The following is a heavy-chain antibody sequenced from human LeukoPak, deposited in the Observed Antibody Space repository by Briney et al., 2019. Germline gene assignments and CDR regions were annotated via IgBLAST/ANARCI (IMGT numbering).Heavy chain of an antibody. CDR3: ARVRYCSGGSCYGNWYDP. CDR2: ITSSSSYI. Sequence: PGGSLRLSCAASGFTLSSYSMNWVRQAPGKGLEWVSSITSSSSYIYYADSVRGRFTISRDNGKNSLYLQMNSLRAEDTAVYYCARVRYCSGGSCYGNWYDPWGQGTLVTVSS. V-gene: IGHV3-21*01. J-gene: IGHJ5*02. D-gene: IGHD2-15*01. CDR1: GFTLSSYS.